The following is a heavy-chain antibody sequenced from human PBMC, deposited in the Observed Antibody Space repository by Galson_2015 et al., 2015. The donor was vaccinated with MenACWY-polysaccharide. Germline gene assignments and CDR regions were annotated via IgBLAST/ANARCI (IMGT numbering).Heavy chain of an antibody. D-gene: IGHD3-3*01. Sequence: SLRLSCAASGFTFSSYGMHWVRQAPGKGLEWVAFIRYDGSNKYYADSVKGRFTISRDNSKNTLYLQMSSLRAEDTAVYYCAKDLDDFWHSPVDVWGQGTTVTVSS. V-gene: IGHV3-30*02. CDR1: GFTFSSYG. CDR2: IRYDGSNK. J-gene: IGHJ6*02. CDR3: AKDLDDFWHSPVDV.